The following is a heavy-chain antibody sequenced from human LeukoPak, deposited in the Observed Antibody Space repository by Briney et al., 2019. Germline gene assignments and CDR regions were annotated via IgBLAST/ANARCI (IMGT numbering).Heavy chain of an antibody. CDR1: GYTFTSYD. Sequence: ASVKVSCKASGYTFTSYDINWVRQATGQGLEWMGWMNPNSGNTGYAQKFQGRVTITRNTSISTAYMEPSSLRSEDTAVYYCARFDYYDSSGYYYGDAFDIWGQGTMVTVSS. V-gene: IGHV1-8*03. CDR2: MNPNSGNT. D-gene: IGHD3-22*01. CDR3: ARFDYYDSSGYYYGDAFDI. J-gene: IGHJ3*02.